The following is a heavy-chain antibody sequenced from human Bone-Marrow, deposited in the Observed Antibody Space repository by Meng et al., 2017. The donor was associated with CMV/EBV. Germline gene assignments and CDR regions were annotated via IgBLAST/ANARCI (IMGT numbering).Heavy chain of an antibody. J-gene: IGHJ4*02. Sequence: GESLKISCAASGFTFSTYGMNWVRQAPGKGLEWVSSITIRSSYKYYADSMKGRFTISRDNAKNSLYLQMNSLRAEDTAVYYCAGYSSSFYYWGQGTLVTVSS. CDR3: AGYSSSFYY. V-gene: IGHV3-21*04. D-gene: IGHD6-6*01. CDR1: GFTFSTYG. CDR2: ITIRSSYK.